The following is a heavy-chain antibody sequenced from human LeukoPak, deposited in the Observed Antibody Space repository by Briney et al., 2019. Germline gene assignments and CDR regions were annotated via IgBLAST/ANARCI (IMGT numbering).Heavy chain of an antibody. CDR3: ARSKDILTGYCFDY. Sequence: SETLSLTCAVYGGSFSGYYWSWIRQPPGKGLEWIGEINHSGSTNYNPSLKSRVTISVDTSKNRFSLKLSSVTAADTAVYYCARSKDILTGYCFDYWGQGTLVTVSS. CDR2: INHSGST. J-gene: IGHJ4*02. V-gene: IGHV4-34*01. CDR1: GGSFSGYY. D-gene: IGHD3-9*01.